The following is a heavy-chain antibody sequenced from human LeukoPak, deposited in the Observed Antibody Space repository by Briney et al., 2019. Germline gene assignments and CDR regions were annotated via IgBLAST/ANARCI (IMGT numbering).Heavy chain of an antibody. Sequence: PSQTLSLACTVSGCSISSGGYYWSWIRQHPGKDLEWIGYIYYSGSTYYNSSLKSRVTISVDTSKNQFSLKLSSVTAADTAVYYCARDGLDYYDSSGYTSSRGLGIWGQGTMVTVSS. CDR1: GCSISSGGYY. CDR3: ARDGLDYYDSSGYTSSRGLGI. J-gene: IGHJ3*02. V-gene: IGHV4-31*03. CDR2: IYYSGST. D-gene: IGHD3-22*01.